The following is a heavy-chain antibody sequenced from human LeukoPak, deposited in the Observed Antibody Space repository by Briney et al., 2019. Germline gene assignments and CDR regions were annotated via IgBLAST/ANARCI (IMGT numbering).Heavy chain of an antibody. CDR3: ASWGGYYDSSGHFDY. V-gene: IGHV5-51*01. CDR2: IYPGDSDT. Sequence: GDSLKISCKGSGYSFTSYWIGWARQMPGKGLEWMGIIYPGDSDTRYSPSFQGQVTISADKSISTAYLQWSSLKASDTAMYYCASWGGYYDSSGHFDYWGQGTLVTVSS. D-gene: IGHD3-22*01. J-gene: IGHJ4*02. CDR1: GYSFTSYW.